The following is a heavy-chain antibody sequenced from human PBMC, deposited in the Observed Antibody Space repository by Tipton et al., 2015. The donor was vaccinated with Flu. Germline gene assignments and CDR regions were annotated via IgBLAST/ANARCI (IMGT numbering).Heavy chain of an antibody. D-gene: IGHD6-19*01. V-gene: IGHV4-59*02. J-gene: IGHJ4*02. CDR1: GDSVSYYY. CDR2: SYYSGST. Sequence: TLSLTCTVSGDSVSYYYWNWIRQPPGKGLEWIGFSYYSGSTAYNPSLRSRVTMSVDTSKNQFSLKLSSMTAADTAVYYCARGQGNSGWRYFDYWGQGTLVTVSS. CDR3: ARGQGNSGWRYFDY.